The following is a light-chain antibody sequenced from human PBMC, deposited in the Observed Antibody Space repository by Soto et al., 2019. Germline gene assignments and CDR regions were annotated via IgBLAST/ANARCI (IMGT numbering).Light chain of an antibody. CDR1: SSDVGGYNS. Sequence: QSVLTQPPSASGSPGQSVTISCTGTSSDVGGYNSVSWYQQHPGKAPKLTIYEVSKRPSGVPDRFSGSKSGNTASLTVSGLQAEDEADYYCSSYAGSNNLVFGGGTKLTVL. CDR2: EVS. J-gene: IGLJ2*01. CDR3: SSYAGSNNLV. V-gene: IGLV2-8*01.